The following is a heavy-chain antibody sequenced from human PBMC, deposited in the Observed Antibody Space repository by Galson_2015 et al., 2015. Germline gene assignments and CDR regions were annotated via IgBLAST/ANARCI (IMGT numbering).Heavy chain of an antibody. D-gene: IGHD3-3*01. Sequence: SCKASGGTFSSYAISWVRQAPGQGLEWMGRIIPILGIANYAQKFQGRVTITADKSTSTAYMELSSLRSEDTAVYYCARGGPLNYDFWSGYYSSVGVWFDPWGQGTLVTLSS. J-gene: IGHJ5*02. CDR2: IIPILGIA. V-gene: IGHV1-69*04. CDR1: GGTFSSYA. CDR3: ARGGPLNYDFWSGYYSSVGVWFDP.